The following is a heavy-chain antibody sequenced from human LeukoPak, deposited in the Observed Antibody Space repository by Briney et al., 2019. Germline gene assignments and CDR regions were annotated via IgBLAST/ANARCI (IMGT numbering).Heavy chain of an antibody. CDR2: TYYGGTT. CDR3: ARGVYIAAAQYAY. D-gene: IGHD6-13*01. V-gene: IGHV4-59*01. J-gene: IGHJ4*02. Sequence: SSETLSLTCTVSGGSISSYYWSWLRQPPGKGLEWIGYTYYGGTTNYNPSLKSRVTISVDTSKNQFSLKLSSVTAADTAVYYCARGVYIAAAQYAYWGQGTLVTVSS. CDR1: GGSISSYY.